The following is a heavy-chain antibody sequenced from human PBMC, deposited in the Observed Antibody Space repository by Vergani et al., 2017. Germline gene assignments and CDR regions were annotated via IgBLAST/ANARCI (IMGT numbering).Heavy chain of an antibody. CDR2: IYYSGST. V-gene: IGHV4-59*01. J-gene: IGHJ6*03. D-gene: IGHD6-6*01. CDR3: ARAVAARAGYYYYMDV. CDR1: GGSISSYY. Sequence: QVQLRESGPGLVKPPGTLSLTCTVSGGSISSYYWSWIRQPPGKGLEWIGYIYYSGSTNYNPSLKSRVTISVDTSKNQFSLKLSSVTAADTAVYYCARAVAARAGYYYYMDVCGKGTTVTVSS.